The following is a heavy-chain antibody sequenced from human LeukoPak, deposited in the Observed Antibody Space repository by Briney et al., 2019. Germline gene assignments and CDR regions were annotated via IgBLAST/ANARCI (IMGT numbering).Heavy chain of an antibody. J-gene: IGHJ4*02. CDR1: GYTFSTCD. Sequence: ASLKVSCTASGYTFSTCDINWVRQAPGQGLEWMGWMNPNSGNTGFAHTFQGRVTLTRDTSINTAYMELSSLRSEDTAVYYCARVLGSISHWGQGTLVTVSS. CDR2: MNPNSGNT. CDR3: ARVLGSISH. V-gene: IGHV1-8*01. D-gene: IGHD1-1*01.